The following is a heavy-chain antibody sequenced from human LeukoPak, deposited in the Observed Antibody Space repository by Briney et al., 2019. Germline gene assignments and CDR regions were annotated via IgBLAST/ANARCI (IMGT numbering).Heavy chain of an antibody. CDR2: ITSSGSSM. CDR1: GFTFRDYY. CDR3: ARGPYDYVWGSYRLEYFQH. Sequence: GGSLRLSCAASGFTFRDYYMGWIRQAPGKGLEWVSYITSSGSSMYNADSVKGRFTISRDNARNSLHLQMNSLRAEDTAVYFCARGPYDYVWGSYRLEYFQHWGQGTLVTVSS. D-gene: IGHD3-16*02. J-gene: IGHJ1*01. V-gene: IGHV3-11*04.